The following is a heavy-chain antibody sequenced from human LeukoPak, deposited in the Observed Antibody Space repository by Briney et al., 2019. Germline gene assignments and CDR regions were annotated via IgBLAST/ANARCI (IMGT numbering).Heavy chain of an antibody. CDR2: INPNSGGT. V-gene: IGHV1-2*02. D-gene: IGHD4-17*01. CDR1: GYTFTGYY. J-gene: IGHJ4*02. Sequence: SVKVSCKASGYTFTGYYMHWVRQAPGQGLAWMGWINPNSGGTNYAQKFQGRVTMTTDTSTSTAYMELRSLSSDDTAVYYCARALGDYDDYDFWGQGTLVTVSS. CDR3: ARALGDYDDYDF.